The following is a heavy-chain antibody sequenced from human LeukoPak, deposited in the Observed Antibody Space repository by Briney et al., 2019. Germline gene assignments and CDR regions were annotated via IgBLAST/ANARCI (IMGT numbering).Heavy chain of an antibody. CDR1: GFTFRSYW. CDR2: IKQDGTEK. D-gene: IGHD3-22*01. V-gene: IGHV3-7*01. J-gene: IGHJ4*02. Sequence: GGSLRLSCAASGFTFRSYWMSWGRQAPGKGLEWVAHIKQDGTEKYYVDSVKGRFTISRDNATNSLYLEMNSLRAEDTAVYYCARDEVYSSGWQYFNYWGQGTLVTVSS. CDR3: ARDEVYSSGWQYFNY.